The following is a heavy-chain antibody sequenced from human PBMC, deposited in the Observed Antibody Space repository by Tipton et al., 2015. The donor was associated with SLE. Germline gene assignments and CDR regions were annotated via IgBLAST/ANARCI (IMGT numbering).Heavy chain of an antibody. Sequence: SLRLSCAASGFIFSNAWMNWVRQAPGKGLEWVGRIKRKTNGGTTDYVAPVKGRFTISRDDSKNTLYLQMNSLKTEDTAIYYCTTEDYWGQGTLVTVSS. CDR3: TTEDY. J-gene: IGHJ4*02. CDR2: IKRKTNGGTT. V-gene: IGHV3-15*07. CDR1: GFIFSNAW.